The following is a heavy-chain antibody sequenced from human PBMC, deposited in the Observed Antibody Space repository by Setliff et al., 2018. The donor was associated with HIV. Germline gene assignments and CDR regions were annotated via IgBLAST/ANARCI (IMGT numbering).Heavy chain of an antibody. D-gene: IGHD6-13*01. CDR1: GGSISSYY. V-gene: IGHV4-59*12. Sequence: PSETLSLTCTVSGGSISSYYWSWIRQPPGKGLEWIGYIYYSGSTSYNPSLKSRFTISVDTSKNQFSLKVNSVTAADTAVYYCARGARLLAGYSDRWDYYYMAVWGKGTTVTVSS. CDR3: ARGARLLAGYSDRWDYYYMAV. CDR2: IYYSGST. J-gene: IGHJ6*03.